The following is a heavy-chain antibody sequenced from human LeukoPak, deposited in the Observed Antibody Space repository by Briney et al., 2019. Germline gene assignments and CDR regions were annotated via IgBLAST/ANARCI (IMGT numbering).Heavy chain of an antibody. J-gene: IGHJ4*02. V-gene: IGHV4-31*03. CDR1: GGSISSGGYY. CDR2: IYYSGST. Sequence: SETLSLTCTVSGGSISSGGYYWSCIRQDPGKGLEWIGYIYYSGSTYYNPSLKSRVTISVDTSKNQFSLKLSSVTAADTAVYYCARELRDFDWLLLDYWGQGTLVTVSS. D-gene: IGHD3-9*01. CDR3: ARELRDFDWLLLDY.